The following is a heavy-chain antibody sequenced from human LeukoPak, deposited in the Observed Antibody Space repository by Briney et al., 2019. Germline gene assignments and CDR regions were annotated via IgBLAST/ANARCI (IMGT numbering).Heavy chain of an antibody. Sequence: GASVKVSCTASGGTFSSYAISWVRQAPGQGLEWMGGIIPIFGTANYAQKFQGRVTITADESTSTAYMELSSLRSEDTAVYYCARVQIPYSSSGSQYFQHWGQGTLVTVSS. V-gene: IGHV1-69*01. CDR2: IIPIFGTA. CDR3: ARVQIPYSSSGSQYFQH. D-gene: IGHD6-6*01. J-gene: IGHJ1*01. CDR1: GGTFSSYA.